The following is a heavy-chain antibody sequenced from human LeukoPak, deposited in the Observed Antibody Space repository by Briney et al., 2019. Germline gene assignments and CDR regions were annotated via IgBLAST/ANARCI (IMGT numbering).Heavy chain of an antibody. J-gene: IGHJ3*02. CDR3: ARGSGYDAPDI. V-gene: IGHV4-39*01. Sequence: PSETLSLTCTVSGGSISSSSYYWGWIRQPPGKGLEWIGSIYYSGSTYYNPSLKSRVTISVDTSKNQFSLKLSSVTAAVTAVYYCARGSGYDAPDIWGQGTMVTVSS. CDR2: IYYSGST. CDR1: GGSISSSSYY. D-gene: IGHD5-12*01.